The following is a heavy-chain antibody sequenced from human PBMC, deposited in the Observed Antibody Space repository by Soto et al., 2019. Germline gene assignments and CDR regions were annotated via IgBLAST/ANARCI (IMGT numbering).Heavy chain of an antibody. V-gene: IGHV5-51*01. CDR2: IYPGDSDT. D-gene: IGHD2-15*01. Sequence: PGESLKISCKGSGYSFTSYWIGWVRQMPGKGLEWMGIIYPGDSDTRYSPSFQGQVTISADKSISTAYLQWSSLKASDTAMYYCARHKRRYCSGGSCYSGVRGMDVWGQGTTVTVSS. J-gene: IGHJ6*02. CDR1: GYSFTSYW. CDR3: ARHKRRYCSGGSCYSGVRGMDV.